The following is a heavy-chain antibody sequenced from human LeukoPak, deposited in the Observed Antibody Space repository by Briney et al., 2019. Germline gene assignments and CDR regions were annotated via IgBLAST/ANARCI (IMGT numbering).Heavy chain of an antibody. Sequence: GGSLRLSCAVSGITLSNYGMSWVRKAPGKGLEWVAGMSGSGGGTNYADSVKGRFTVSRDNSKNTLYLQMKSLRAEDTAVYFCAKRGVVIRVILVGFYKEAYYFDSWGQGALVSVSS. CDR2: MSGSGGGT. D-gene: IGHD3-22*01. V-gene: IGHV3-23*01. J-gene: IGHJ4*02. CDR1: GITLSNYG. CDR3: AKRGVVIRVILVGFYKEAYYFDS.